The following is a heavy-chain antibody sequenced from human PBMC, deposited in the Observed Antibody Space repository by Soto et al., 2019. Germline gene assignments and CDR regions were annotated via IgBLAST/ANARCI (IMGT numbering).Heavy chain of an antibody. CDR3: ARDLASSSTNYFDS. CDR1: GFPFSDYY. D-gene: IGHD2-8*01. Sequence: GGSLRLSCEASGFPFSDYYMSWIRQAPGKGLEWLAYISGGSDYTNSAQSVKGRFTISRDNARASLFLQMDDLRVDDTAMYYCARDLASSSTNYFDSWGQGSLVTVSS. V-gene: IGHV3-11*06. J-gene: IGHJ4*02. CDR2: ISGGSDYT.